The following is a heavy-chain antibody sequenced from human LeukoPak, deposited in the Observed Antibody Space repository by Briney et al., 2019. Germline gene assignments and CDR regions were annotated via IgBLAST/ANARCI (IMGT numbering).Heavy chain of an antibody. V-gene: IGHV3-74*03. CDR2: INGDGSTT. D-gene: IGHD2-15*01. J-gene: IGHJ3*02. Sequence: PGGSLRLSCAASGFSLSSHWMHWVRQVPGKGLVWVSRINGDGSTTTYADSVKGRFSISRDNAENTLFLQMNSLRPEDTAVYYCVRGGTHSTDPFDIWGQGTRVIVSS. CDR1: GFSLSSHW. CDR3: VRGGTHSTDPFDI.